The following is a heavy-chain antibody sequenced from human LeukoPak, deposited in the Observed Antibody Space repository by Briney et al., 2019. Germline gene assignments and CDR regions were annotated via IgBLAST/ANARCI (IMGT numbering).Heavy chain of an antibody. J-gene: IGHJ4*02. CDR3: AARSRGGWSALGY. CDR1: GFTVSSNY. V-gene: IGHV3-66*01. CDR2: IYSGGST. Sequence: GGSLRLSCEASGFTVSSNYMSWVRQAPGKGLEWVSVIYSGGSTYYADSVKGRFTISRDNSKNTLYLQMNSLRAEDTAVYYCAARSRGGWSALGYWGQGTLVTVSS. D-gene: IGHD6-19*01.